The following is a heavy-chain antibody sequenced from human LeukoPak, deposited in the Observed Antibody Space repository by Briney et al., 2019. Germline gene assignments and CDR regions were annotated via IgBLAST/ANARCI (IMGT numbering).Heavy chain of an antibody. Sequence: GGSLRLSCAASGFTFSSYIMNWVRQAPGKGLEWVSSISSSSSYIYYADSVKGRFTISRDNAKNSLYLQMNSLRAEDTAVYYCARAGIAARPEVYDYWGQGTLVTVSS. D-gene: IGHD6-6*01. V-gene: IGHV3-21*01. CDR3: ARAGIAARPEVYDY. CDR2: ISSSSSYI. CDR1: GFTFSSYI. J-gene: IGHJ4*02.